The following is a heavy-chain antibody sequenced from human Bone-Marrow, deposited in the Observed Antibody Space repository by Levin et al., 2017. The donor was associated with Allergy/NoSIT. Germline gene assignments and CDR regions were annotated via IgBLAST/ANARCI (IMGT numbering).Heavy chain of an antibody. J-gene: IGHJ4*02. V-gene: IGHV1-8*01. Sequence: SVKVSCKASGYTFTSYDINWVRQATGQGLEWMGWMNPNSGNTGYAQKFQGGVTMTRNTSISTAYMELSSLRSEDTAVYYCARGSIAVAGVLVNYYFDYWGQGTLVTVSS. CDR1: GYTFTSYD. CDR3: ARGSIAVAGVLVNYYFDY. CDR2: MNPNSGNT. D-gene: IGHD6-19*01.